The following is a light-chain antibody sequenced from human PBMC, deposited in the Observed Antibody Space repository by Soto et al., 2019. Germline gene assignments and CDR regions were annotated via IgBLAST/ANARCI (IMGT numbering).Light chain of an antibody. V-gene: IGLV2-14*01. CDR2: EVS. CDR3: SSYTSSSTYVV. CDR1: SSDIGAYNY. Sequence: QSALTQPASLSGSPRQSITISCTGTSSDIGAYNYVSWYQQHPGKAPKLMIYEVSNRPSGVSNRFSGSKSGNTASLTISGLQAEDEADYYCSSYTSSSTYVVFGGGTKLTVL. J-gene: IGLJ2*01.